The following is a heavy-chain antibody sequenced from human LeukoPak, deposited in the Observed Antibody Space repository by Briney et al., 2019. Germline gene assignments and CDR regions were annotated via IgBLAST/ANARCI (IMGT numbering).Heavy chain of an antibody. Sequence: LGGSLRLSCAASGFTFTTYYMSWVRQAPGKGLEWVAIIKQDGSEKYYVASVKGRFTVSRDNAKNSLYLQMSSLRAEDTAVYYCARRAYGAFGIWGQGTMVTVSS. J-gene: IGHJ3*02. CDR1: GFTFTTYY. D-gene: IGHD3-16*01. CDR2: IKQDGSEK. V-gene: IGHV3-7*01. CDR3: ARRAYGAFGI.